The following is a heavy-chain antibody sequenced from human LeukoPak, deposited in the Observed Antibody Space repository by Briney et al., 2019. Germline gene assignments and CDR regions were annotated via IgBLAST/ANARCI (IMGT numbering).Heavy chain of an antibody. CDR1: GFTSSGFG. J-gene: IGHJ4*02. CDR3: AKDRRAAAGTGLFDY. CDR2: ISYDGSNK. Sequence: GGSRRPSCAASGFTSSGFGMHWVRGAPGRGLEGGAVISYDGSNKYYADSVKGRFTISRDNSKNTLYLQMNSLRAEDTAVYYCAKDRRAAAGTGLFDYWGQGTLVTVSS. D-gene: IGHD6-13*01. V-gene: IGHV3-30*18.